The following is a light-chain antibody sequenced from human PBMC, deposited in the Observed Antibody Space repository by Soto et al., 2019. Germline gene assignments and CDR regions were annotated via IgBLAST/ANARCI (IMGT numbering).Light chain of an antibody. CDR3: QQSYNTPIT. CDR2: AAS. Sequence: VIWMTQSPSLLSASTGDRVTISCRMSQGISSYLAWYQQKSGRAPELLVYAASNLQSGVPSRFTGSGSGTHFTLTISGLEPADFATYFCQQSYNTPITFGQGTRLEIK. J-gene: IGKJ5*01. V-gene: IGKV1D-8*03. CDR1: QGISSY.